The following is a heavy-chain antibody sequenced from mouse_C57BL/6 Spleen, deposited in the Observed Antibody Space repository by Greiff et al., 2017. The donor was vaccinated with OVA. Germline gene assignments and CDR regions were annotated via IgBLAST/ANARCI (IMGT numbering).Heavy chain of an antibody. CDR2: IDPSDSYT. D-gene: IGHD1-1*02. J-gene: IGHJ2*01. V-gene: IGHV1-50*01. Sequence: QVQLQQPGAELVKPGASVKLSCKASGYTFTSYWMQWVKQRPGQGLEWIGEIDPSDSYTNYNQKFKGKATLTVDTSSSTAYMQLSSLTSEDSAVYYCARSDYRGYFDYWGQGTTLTVSS. CDR3: ARSDYRGYFDY. CDR1: GYTFTSYW.